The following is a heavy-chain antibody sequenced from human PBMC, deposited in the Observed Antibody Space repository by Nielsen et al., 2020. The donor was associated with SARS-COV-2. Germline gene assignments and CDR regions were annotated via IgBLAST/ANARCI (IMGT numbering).Heavy chain of an antibody. J-gene: IGHJ6*03. V-gene: IGHV4-59*01. CDR1: GGSISSYY. CDR3: ARVRLEPLLGYYYMDV. CDR2: IYYSGST. Sequence: SETLSLTCTVSGGSISSYYWSWIRQPPGKGLEWIGYIYYSGSTNYNPSLKSRVTISVDTSKNQFSLKLSSVTAADTAVYYCARVRLEPLLGYYYMDVWGKGTTVTVSS. D-gene: IGHD1-1*01.